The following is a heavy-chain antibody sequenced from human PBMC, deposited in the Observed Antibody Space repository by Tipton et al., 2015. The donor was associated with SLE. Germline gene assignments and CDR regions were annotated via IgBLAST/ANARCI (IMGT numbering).Heavy chain of an antibody. CDR1: GFTFSGYE. J-gene: IGHJ6*02. CDR3: ARDLLPGYYGMDV. CDR2: ISSSGSAI. D-gene: IGHD1-26*01. V-gene: IGHV3-48*03. Sequence: SLRLSCAASGFTFSGYEMFWIRQAPGKGLEWVSYISSSGSAIYYSDSVRGRFTISRDNAKNSLYLEMDSLRAEDTAVYYCARDLLPGYYGMDVWGQGTTVTVSS.